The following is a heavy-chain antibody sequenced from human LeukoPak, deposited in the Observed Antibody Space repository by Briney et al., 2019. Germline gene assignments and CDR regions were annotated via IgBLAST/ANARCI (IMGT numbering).Heavy chain of an antibody. V-gene: IGHV4-39*01. J-gene: IGHJ4*02. Sequence: PSETLSLTCTVSGGSISSSSYYWGWIRQPPGKGLEWIGSIYYSGSTYYNPSLKSRVTISVDTSKNQFSLKLSSVTAAGTAVYYCATQSRGDIVVVPAAPFRYWGQGTLVTVSS. CDR3: ATQSRGDIVVVPAAPFRY. CDR2: IYYSGST. D-gene: IGHD2-2*01. CDR1: GGSISSSSYY.